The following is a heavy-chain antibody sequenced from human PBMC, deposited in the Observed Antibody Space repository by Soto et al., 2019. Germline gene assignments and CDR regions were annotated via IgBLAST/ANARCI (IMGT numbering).Heavy chain of an antibody. CDR1: GDTFNNYV. J-gene: IGHJ4*02. D-gene: IGHD2-2*01. CDR2: IIPIVGKT. Sequence: QVQLVQSGAEVRKPGSSVTVSCETSGDTFNNYVIIWVRQAPGQGPEWMGRIIPIVGKTIYAQRFQGRVTITADKATTTVYKDLSSLRIDDTAVYFCAREGTSSSTGMDYWGQGSLVTVSS. CDR3: AREGTSSSTGMDY. V-gene: IGHV1-69*04.